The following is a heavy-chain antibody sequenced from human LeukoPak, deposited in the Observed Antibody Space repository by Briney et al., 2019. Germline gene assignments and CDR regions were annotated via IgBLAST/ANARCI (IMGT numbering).Heavy chain of an antibody. CDR3: AKGSVGNADFAS. CDR2: IIVSGTT. D-gene: IGHD6-25*01. CDR1: GFTFSSFS. J-gene: IGHJ4*02. V-gene: IGHV3-23*01. Sequence: PGGSLRLSCAASGFTFSSFSMTWVRQAPGKGLEWVSSIIVSGTTYYADSVKGRFTISRDSFRGTLFLQMDSLRVEDMAVYFCAKGSVGNADFASWGQGALVTVSS.